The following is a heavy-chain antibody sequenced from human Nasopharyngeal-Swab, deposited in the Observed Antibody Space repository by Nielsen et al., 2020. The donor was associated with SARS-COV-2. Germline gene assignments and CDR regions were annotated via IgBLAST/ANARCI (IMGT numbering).Heavy chain of an antibody. D-gene: IGHD3-22*01. CDR1: GGSISSSSYY. V-gene: IGHV4-31*03. Sequence: SETLSLTCTVSGGSISSSSYYWGWLRQHPGKGLEWIGYIYYSGSTYYNPSLKSRVTISVDTSKNQFSLKLSSVTAADTAVYYCARASMIGAFDIWGQGTMVTVSS. CDR2: IYYSGST. CDR3: ARASMIGAFDI. J-gene: IGHJ3*02.